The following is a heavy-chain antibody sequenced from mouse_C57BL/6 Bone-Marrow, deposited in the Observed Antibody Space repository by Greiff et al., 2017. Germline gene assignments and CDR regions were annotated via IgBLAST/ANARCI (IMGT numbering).Heavy chain of an antibody. CDR1: GYTFTDYN. D-gene: IGHD1-1*01. V-gene: IGHV1-22*01. CDR2: INPNNGGT. J-gene: IGHJ1*03. Sequence: EVQLQQSGPELVKPGASVKMSCKASGYTFTDYNMHWVKQSHGKSLEWIGYINPNNGGTSYNQKFKGKATLTVNKSSSTAYMERRSLTSEDSAVYYCARERYYYGSSFYWYFDVWGTGTTVTVSS. CDR3: ARERYYYGSSFYWYFDV.